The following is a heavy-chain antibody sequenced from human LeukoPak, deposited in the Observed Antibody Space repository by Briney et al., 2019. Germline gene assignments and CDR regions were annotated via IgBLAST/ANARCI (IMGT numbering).Heavy chain of an antibody. D-gene: IGHD5-24*01. CDR2: ISWNSATI. J-gene: IGHJ4*02. Sequence: PGRSLRLSCAAFGFTFDDYAMHWVRAVPGKGLEWVSGISWNSATIDYADSVKGRFTISRDNAKNSLHLQMNGLRTEDTALYYCAKSSGYKGQESSLFHYWGPGTLVTVSS. CDR1: GFTFDDYA. V-gene: IGHV3-9*01. CDR3: AKSSGYKGQESSLFHY.